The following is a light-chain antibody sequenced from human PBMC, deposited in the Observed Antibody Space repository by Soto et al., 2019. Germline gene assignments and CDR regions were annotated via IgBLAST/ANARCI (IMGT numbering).Light chain of an antibody. CDR3: AAWDDSLNGWV. CDR1: SSNIESNT. CDR2: SHN. Sequence: QSVLTQPPSASGTPGQRVTISCSGSSSNIESNTVTWYQQLPGTAPKFVIHSHNQRPSGVPDRFSASKSGTSASLAINGLQSEDEADYYCAAWDDSLNGWVFGGGTKLTVL. V-gene: IGLV1-44*01. J-gene: IGLJ3*02.